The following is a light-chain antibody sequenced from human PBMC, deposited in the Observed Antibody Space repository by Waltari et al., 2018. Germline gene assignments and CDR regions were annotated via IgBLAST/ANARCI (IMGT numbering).Light chain of an antibody. Sequence: QSVLTQPPSASGTPGQRVTIPCSGSQSTVGDNVVNVYNQVPGTAPKLVIYRNDQRPSGGPDRFTASKSGTSASLAISGLQSEDEGDYYCATWDDSPTGRWVFGGGTRVTVL. CDR2: RND. CDR3: ATWDDSPTGRWV. CDR1: QSTVGDNV. V-gene: IGLV1-44*01. J-gene: IGLJ3*02.